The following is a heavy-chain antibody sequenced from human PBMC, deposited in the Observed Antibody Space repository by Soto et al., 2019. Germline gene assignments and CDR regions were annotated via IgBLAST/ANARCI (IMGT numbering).Heavy chain of an antibody. CDR2: IYYSGST. CDR1: GSVVSGGC. D-gene: IGHD1-20*01. J-gene: IGHJ3*02. Sequence: SETVSLTGTVGGSVVSGGCCSCIRQPPGKGLEWIGYIYYSGSTNYNPSLKSRVTISVDTSKNQFSLKLSSVTAADTAVYYCAREGKFYNSTSRSDAFAIWGQGTTVTVSS. V-gene: IGHV4-59*02. CDR3: AREGKFYNSTSRSDAFAI.